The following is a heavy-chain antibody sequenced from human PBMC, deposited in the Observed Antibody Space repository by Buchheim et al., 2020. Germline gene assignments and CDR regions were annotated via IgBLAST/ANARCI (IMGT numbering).Heavy chain of an antibody. Sequence: EVQLLESGGDLAQPGGSLRLSCAASGFTLSSSGMTWVRQAPGKGLEWVSYISSSGSTIYYADSVKGRFTISRDNAKKSLYLQMNSLRAEDTAVYYCARDSQRWLQLSDLWGRGTL. V-gene: IGHV3-48*04. CDR2: ISSSGSTI. D-gene: IGHD5-24*01. CDR3: ARDSQRWLQLSDL. CDR1: GFTLSSSG. J-gene: IGHJ2*01.